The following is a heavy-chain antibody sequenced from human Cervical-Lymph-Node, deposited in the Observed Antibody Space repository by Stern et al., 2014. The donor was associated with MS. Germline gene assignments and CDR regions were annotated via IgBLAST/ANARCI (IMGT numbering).Heavy chain of an antibody. CDR2: IYPGDSET. Sequence: VQLVQSGAEVKKSGESLKISCKGSGYTFANYWIGWVRQMPGKGLEWMGIIYPGDSETRYSPSFQGQVSISADKSIRTAYLQWSSLKASDTAIYYCAREGSLCFGETCYYHGMDVWGQGTTVTVSS. J-gene: IGHJ6*02. V-gene: IGHV5-51*01. D-gene: IGHD3-10*01. CDR3: AREGSLCFGETCYYHGMDV. CDR1: GYTFANYW.